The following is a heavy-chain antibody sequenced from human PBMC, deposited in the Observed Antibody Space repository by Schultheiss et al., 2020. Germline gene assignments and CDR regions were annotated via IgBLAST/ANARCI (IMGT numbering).Heavy chain of an antibody. V-gene: IGHV3-21*01. J-gene: IGHJ4*02. CDR3: ARDSYDYVWGSYRLVGYYFDY. D-gene: IGHD3-16*02. Sequence: GGSLRLSCAASGFTFSSYSMNWVRQAPGKGLEWVSSISSSSSYIYYADSVKGRFTISRDNAKNSLYLQMNSLRAEDTAVYYCARDSYDYVWGSYRLVGYYFDYWGQGTLVTVSS. CDR2: ISSSSSYI. CDR1: GFTFSSYS.